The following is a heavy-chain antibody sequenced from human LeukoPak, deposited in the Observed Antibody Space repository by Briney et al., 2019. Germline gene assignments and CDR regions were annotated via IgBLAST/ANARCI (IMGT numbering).Heavy chain of an antibody. V-gene: IGHV3-23*01. J-gene: IGHJ4*01. CDR1: GFTFSNSA. Sequence: GGSLRLSCAASGFTFSNSAMSWVRQAPGKGLECVSTLSGSGITTYYADSVKGRFTISRDNSKNTLYLQMNSLRAEDTAVYYCAKGIYSSGWSYFDYWGHGTLVTVSS. CDR2: LSGSGITT. D-gene: IGHD6-19*01. CDR3: AKGIYSSGWSYFDY.